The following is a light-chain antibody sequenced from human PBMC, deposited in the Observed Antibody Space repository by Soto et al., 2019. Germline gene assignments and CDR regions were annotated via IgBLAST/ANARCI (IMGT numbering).Light chain of an antibody. CDR3: QKYNSFPPT. V-gene: IGKV1-27*01. CDR1: QDISND. Sequence: DFQRTQSPSSLSASVGDRVTITCRASQDISNDVAWYQQKPGKPPNLLISSSSTLQSGVPSRFSGTGYGTDFTLTIANLQPDDVATYYCQKYNSFPPTFGGGTKVDI. J-gene: IGKJ4*01. CDR2: SSS.